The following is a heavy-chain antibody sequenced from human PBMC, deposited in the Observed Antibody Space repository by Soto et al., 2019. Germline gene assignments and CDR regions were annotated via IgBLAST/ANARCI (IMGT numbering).Heavy chain of an antibody. CDR1: GGSISSSNW. CDR3: AREPGSATMNFPWFDP. V-gene: IGHV4-4*02. Sequence: NPSETLSLTCAVSGGSISSSNWWSWVRQPPGKGPEWIGEIYHSGSTNYNPSLKSRVTISVDKSKYQFSLKLSSVTAADTAVYYCAREPGSATMNFPWFDPWGQGTLVTVSS. CDR2: IYHSGST. D-gene: IGHD2-2*01. J-gene: IGHJ5*02.